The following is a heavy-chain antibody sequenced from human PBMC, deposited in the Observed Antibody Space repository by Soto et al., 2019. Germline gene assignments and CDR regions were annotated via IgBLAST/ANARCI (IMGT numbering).Heavy chain of an antibody. CDR3: ARVATLSGYYYMDV. CDR2: ISSNGGST. D-gene: IGHD4-17*01. V-gene: IGHV3-64*01. Sequence: GGSLRLSCAASGFTFSSYAMHWVRQAPGKGLEYVSAISSNGGSTYYANSVKGRFTISRDNSKNTLYLQMGSLRAEDMAVYYCARVATLSGYYYMDVWGKGTTVTVSS. J-gene: IGHJ6*03. CDR1: GFTFSSYA.